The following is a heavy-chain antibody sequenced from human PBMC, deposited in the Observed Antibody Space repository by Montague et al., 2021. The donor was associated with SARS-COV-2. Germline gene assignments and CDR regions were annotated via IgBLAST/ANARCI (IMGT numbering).Heavy chain of an antibody. CDR2: ISNSGSTI. CDR1: GFTFSSYE. V-gene: IGHV3-48*03. CDR3: ARDRRDGYNYDLDY. Sequence: SLRLSCAASGFTFSSYEMNWVRQAPGKGLEWVSYISNSGSTIYYADSVKGRFTISRDNAKNSLYLQMNSLRAEDTAVYYCARDRRDGYNYDLDYWGQGTLVTVSS. D-gene: IGHD5-24*01. J-gene: IGHJ4*02.